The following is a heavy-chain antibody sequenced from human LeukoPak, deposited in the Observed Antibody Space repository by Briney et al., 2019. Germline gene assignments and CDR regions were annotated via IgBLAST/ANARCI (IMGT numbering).Heavy chain of an antibody. Sequence: GGSLRLSCAASGFVFSTYAMGWVRQAPGKGLEWVSAISSSGDNTYYADSVKGQFTISRDNSKNTLDLQMNSLRTEDTAMYHCAKVKALDAVASYFDYWGQGTLVTVSS. CDR2: ISSSGDNT. V-gene: IGHV3-23*01. D-gene: IGHD1-1*01. CDR1: GFVFSTYA. J-gene: IGHJ4*02. CDR3: AKVKALDAVASYFDY.